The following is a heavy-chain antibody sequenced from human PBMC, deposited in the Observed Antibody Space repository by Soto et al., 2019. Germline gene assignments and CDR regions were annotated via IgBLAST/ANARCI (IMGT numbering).Heavy chain of an antibody. CDR1: GGSFSGYY. Sequence: QVQLQQWGAGLLKPSETLSLTCAVYGGSFSGYYWSWIRQPPGKGLEWIGEINHSGSTNYNPSLKSRVTISVDTSKNQFSLKLSSVTAADTAVYYCARRLWLFSAFDIWGQGTMVTVSS. V-gene: IGHV4-34*01. CDR3: ARRLWLFSAFDI. J-gene: IGHJ3*02. D-gene: IGHD6-19*01. CDR2: INHSGST.